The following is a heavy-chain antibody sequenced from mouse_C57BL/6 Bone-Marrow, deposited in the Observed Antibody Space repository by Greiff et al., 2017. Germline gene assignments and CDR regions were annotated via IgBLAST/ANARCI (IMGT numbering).Heavy chain of an antibody. CDR2: IDPENGDT. J-gene: IGHJ4*01. CDR1: GFNIKDDY. Sequence: VQLQQSGAELVRPGASVKLSCTASGFNIKDDYMHWVKQRPEQGLEWIGWIDPENGDTEYASKFQGKATITADTSSKTAYLQLSSLTSEATAVYYCTTTGSSYAMDYWGQGTSVTVSS. CDR3: TTTGSSYAMDY. V-gene: IGHV14-4*01. D-gene: IGHD1-1*01.